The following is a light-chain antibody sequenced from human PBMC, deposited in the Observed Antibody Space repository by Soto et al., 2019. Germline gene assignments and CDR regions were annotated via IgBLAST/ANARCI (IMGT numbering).Light chain of an antibody. CDR1: SSDVGSHNR. V-gene: IGLV2-18*02. J-gene: IGLJ3*02. Sequence: QSALTQPPSVSGSPGQSVTISCTGTSSDVGSHNRVSWYQQPPGTAPKLMIYEVNNRPSGVPGRFSGSKSGNTASLTISGLQAEDEADYYSSSHTSSYTWVFGGGTKLTVL. CDR2: EVN. CDR3: SSHTSSYTWV.